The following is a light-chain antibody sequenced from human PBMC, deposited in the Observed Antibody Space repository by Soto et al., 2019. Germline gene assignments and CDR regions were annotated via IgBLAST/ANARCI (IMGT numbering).Light chain of an antibody. CDR3: SARDDSLSGVV. CDR1: SSNIGSNH. V-gene: IGLV1-47*01. Sequence: QSVLTQPPSTSGTPGQRVTICCSGSSSNIGSNHVYWYQQFPGMAPKLLMYRSDQRPTGVPDRFSGSKSGTSASLAISGLRSDDEADYYCSARDDSLSGVVFGAGTKLTVL. J-gene: IGLJ2*01. CDR2: RSD.